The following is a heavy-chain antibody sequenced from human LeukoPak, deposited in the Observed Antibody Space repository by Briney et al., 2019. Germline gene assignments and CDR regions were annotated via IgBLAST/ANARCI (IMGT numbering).Heavy chain of an antibody. J-gene: IGHJ5*02. Sequence: GGSLRLSCAASGFTVSSTYMSWVRQAPGKGLEWVSVIYSGGSTYYADSVRGRFTISRDNSKNTLYLQMNTLRAEDTAVYYCAREGLDYGDGKRRIGIDPWGQGTLVTVSS. CDR1: GFTVSSTY. D-gene: IGHD4-17*01. CDR3: AREGLDYGDGKRRIGIDP. V-gene: IGHV3-66*01. CDR2: IYSGGST.